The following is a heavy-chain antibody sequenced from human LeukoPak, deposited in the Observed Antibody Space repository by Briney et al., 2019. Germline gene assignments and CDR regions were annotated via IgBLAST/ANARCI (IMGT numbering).Heavy chain of an antibody. Sequence: SETLSLTCTVSGGSISSSSYYWGWIRQPPGKGLEWIGSIYYSGSTYYNPSLKSRVTISVDRSKNQFSLKLSSVTAADTAVYYCARVRTGYSSYWYFDLWGRGTLVTVSS. CDR3: ARVRTGYSSYWYFDL. V-gene: IGHV4-39*07. CDR2: IYYSGST. J-gene: IGHJ2*01. D-gene: IGHD4-11*01. CDR1: GGSISSSSYY.